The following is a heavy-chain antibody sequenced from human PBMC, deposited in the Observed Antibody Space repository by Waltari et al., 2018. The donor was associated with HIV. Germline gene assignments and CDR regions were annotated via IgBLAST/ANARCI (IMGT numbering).Heavy chain of an antibody. J-gene: IGHJ2*01. CDR1: GGSISSSSYY. V-gene: IGHV4-39*07. CDR3: ARDILTGYLGGRYFDL. D-gene: IGHD3-9*01. Sequence: QLQLQESGPGLVKPSETLSLTCTVSGGSISSSSYYWGWIRQPPGKGLEWIGSIYYSGSTYYNPSLKSRVTISVDTSKNQFSLKLSSVTAADTAVYYCARDILTGYLGGRYFDLWGRGTLVTVSS. CDR2: IYYSGST.